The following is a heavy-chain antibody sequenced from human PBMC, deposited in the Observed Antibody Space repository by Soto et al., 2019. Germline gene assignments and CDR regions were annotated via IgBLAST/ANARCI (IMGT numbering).Heavy chain of an antibody. J-gene: IGHJ3*02. V-gene: IGHV1-8*01. D-gene: IGHD2-15*01. CDR2: MNPNSGNT. Sequence: ASVKVSCKASGYTFTSYDINWVRQATGQGLEWMGWMNPNSGNTGYAQKFQGRVTMTRNTSISTAYMELSSLRSEDTAVYYCASQSKIVVVVAARFAFDSWGQGTMVTVSS. CDR3: ASQSKIVVVVAARFAFDS. CDR1: GYTFTSYD.